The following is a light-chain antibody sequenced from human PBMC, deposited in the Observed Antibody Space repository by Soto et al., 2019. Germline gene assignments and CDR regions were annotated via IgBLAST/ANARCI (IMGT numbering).Light chain of an antibody. CDR3: SSHSKLTPYV. CDR2: DVT. CDR1: SSDVGAYNY. J-gene: IGLJ1*01. Sequence: QSVLTQPASVSGSPGQSITISCTGTSSDVGAYNYVSWYQQHPGKAPKLMIYDVTNRPSGVSNRFSGSKSDYTASLTISGLQAEDEADYFCSSHSKLTPYVFGTGTKVTVL. V-gene: IGLV2-14*01.